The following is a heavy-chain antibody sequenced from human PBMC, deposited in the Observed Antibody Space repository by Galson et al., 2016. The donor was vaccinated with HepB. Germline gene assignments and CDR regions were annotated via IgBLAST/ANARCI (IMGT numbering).Heavy chain of an antibody. CDR2: ASGSGGAS. Sequence: SLRLSCAVSGFTFSRYGMSWVRQAPGKGLEWVSSASGSGGASYYADSVKGRFTISRDNSKNTLYLQMNSLRAEDTAVYFCAKEASHNGFDRSDYWGQGTLVTVSS. D-gene: IGHD5-12*01. V-gene: IGHV3-23*01. CDR3: AKEASHNGFDRSDY. J-gene: IGHJ4*02. CDR1: GFTFSRYG.